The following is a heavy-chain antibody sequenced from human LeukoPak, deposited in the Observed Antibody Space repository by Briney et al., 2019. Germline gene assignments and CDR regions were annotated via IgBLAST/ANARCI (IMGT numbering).Heavy chain of an antibody. D-gene: IGHD3-10*01. J-gene: IGHJ4*02. CDR3: AKAVQYYGSGSGSNYVDY. CDR1: GFTFSSYA. Sequence: PGGSLRLSCAASGFTFSSYAMSWVRQGPGKGLEWVSVISASGDATYSADSVKGRFTISRDNSKSTLYLQMDSLRDEDTAVYYCAKAVQYYGSGSGSNYVDYWGQGTLVTVSS. V-gene: IGHV3-23*01. CDR2: ISASGDAT.